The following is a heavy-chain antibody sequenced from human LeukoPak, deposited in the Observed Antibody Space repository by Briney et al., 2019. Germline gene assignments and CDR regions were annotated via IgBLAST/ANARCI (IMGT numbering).Heavy chain of an antibody. CDR2: IYASGQTT. J-gene: IGHJ4*02. V-gene: IGHV3-23*01. CDR1: GFTFTIYA. CDR3: AKVNKQWPDGYIDL. Sequence: PGGSLRLSCAASGFTFTIYAMTWVRQAPGKGLEWVSGIYASGQTTYYADSVKGRFTTSRDNSKNTLYLQMNSLRVGDTAVYYCAKVNKQWPDGYIDLWGQGALVTVAS. D-gene: IGHD6-19*01.